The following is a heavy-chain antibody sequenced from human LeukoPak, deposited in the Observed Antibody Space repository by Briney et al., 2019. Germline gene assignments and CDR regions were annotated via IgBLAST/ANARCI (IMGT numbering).Heavy chain of an antibody. D-gene: IGHD6-6*01. CDR3: AKDILLWAEFIAARPPPTFDY. CDR2: ISGSGGST. J-gene: IGHJ4*02. CDR1: GFTVSSYA. Sequence: GGSLRLSCAASGFTVSSYAMSWVRQAPGKGLEWVSAISGSGGSTYYADSVKGRFTISRDNSKNTLYLQMNSLRAEDTAVYYCAKDILLWAEFIAARPPPTFDYWGQGTLVTVSS. V-gene: IGHV3-23*01.